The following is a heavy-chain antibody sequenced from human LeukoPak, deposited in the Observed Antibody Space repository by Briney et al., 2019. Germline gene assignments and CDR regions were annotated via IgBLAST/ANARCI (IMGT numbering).Heavy chain of an antibody. Sequence: ASVKVSCKASGYTFTSYYMHWVRQAPGQGLEWMGIINPSGGSTSYAQKFQGRVTMTRDTSISTAYMELSRLRSDDTAVYYCARVTTIFGVVTILDYWGQGTLVTVSS. CDR3: ARVTTIFGVVTILDY. J-gene: IGHJ4*02. CDR2: INPSGGST. V-gene: IGHV1-46*01. CDR1: GYTFTSYY. D-gene: IGHD3-3*01.